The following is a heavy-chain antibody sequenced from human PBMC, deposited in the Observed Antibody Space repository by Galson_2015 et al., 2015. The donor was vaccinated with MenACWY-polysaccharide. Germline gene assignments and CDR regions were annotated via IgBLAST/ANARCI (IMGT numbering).Heavy chain of an antibody. CDR1: DYSIRSGYF. Sequence: ETLSLTCAVSDYSIRSGYFWGWIRPPPGKGLEWIASIFHSGTTYYNPSLKRRVTISVDTSKNQFSLKLSSVTAADTAVYYCARVEKYSGSFYILYWGQGTLVTVSS. CDR3: ARVEKYSGSFYILY. D-gene: IGHD1-26*01. J-gene: IGHJ4*02. V-gene: IGHV4-38-2*01. CDR2: IFHSGTT.